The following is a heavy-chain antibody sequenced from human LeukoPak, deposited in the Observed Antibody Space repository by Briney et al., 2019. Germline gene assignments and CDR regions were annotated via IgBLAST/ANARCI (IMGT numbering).Heavy chain of an antibody. D-gene: IGHD1-26*01. CDR1: GFTFSSYE. Sequence: GGSLRLSCVASGFTFSSYEMNWVRQAPGKGLEWLSYIGSSDSTTHYADSVKGRFTISRDNAKNSLYLQMNSLRAEDTAVYYCARGGPGRSLTIVPERTKYYMDVWGKGATVTVSS. CDR2: IGSSDSTT. V-gene: IGHV3-48*03. CDR3: ARGGPGRSLTIVPERTKYYMDV. J-gene: IGHJ6*03.